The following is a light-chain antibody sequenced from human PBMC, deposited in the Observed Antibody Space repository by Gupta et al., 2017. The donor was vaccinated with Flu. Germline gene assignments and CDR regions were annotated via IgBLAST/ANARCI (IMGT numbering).Light chain of an antibody. CDR2: AAS. V-gene: IGKV1-39*01. CDR1: QNIGNY. CDR3: QQKYSTLWT. J-gene: IGKJ1*01. Sequence: DIQMTQSPSSLSASVGDRVTITCRASQNIGNYLNWYQQRPGKAPNLLIYAASRVKTGVPSRFSGSGSGTDFTLTISSRQPEDFANYYCQQKYSTLWTFGQGTKVDIK.